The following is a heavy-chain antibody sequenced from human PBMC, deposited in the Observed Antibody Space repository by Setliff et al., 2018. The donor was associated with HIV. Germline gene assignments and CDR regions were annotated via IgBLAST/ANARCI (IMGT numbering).Heavy chain of an antibody. Sequence: GGSLRLSCAVYGFSVGTYYMTWVRQAPGKGLEWVSVIYSGGRAYYADSVKGRFTVSRDNSNNTLYLQMHSLRAEDTAVYYCARGALISWDSSDDLWYWGQGTLVTVSS. V-gene: IGHV3-53*01. CDR2: IYSGGRA. J-gene: IGHJ4*02. CDR3: ARGALISWDSSDDLWY. D-gene: IGHD3-22*01. CDR1: GFSVGTYY.